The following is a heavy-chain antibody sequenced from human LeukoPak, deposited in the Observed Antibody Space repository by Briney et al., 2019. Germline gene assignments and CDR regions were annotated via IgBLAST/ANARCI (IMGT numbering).Heavy chain of an antibody. D-gene: IGHD4-17*01. V-gene: IGHV1-69*06. CDR1: GGTFSSYA. Sequence: ASVKVSCKASGGTFSSYAISWVRQAPGQGLEWMGGIIPIFGTANYAQKFQGRVTITADKSTSTAYMELSSLRSEDTAVYYCARDGYDYDDYDDYWGQGTLVTVSS. CDR3: ARDGYDYDDYDDY. CDR2: IIPIFGTA. J-gene: IGHJ4*02.